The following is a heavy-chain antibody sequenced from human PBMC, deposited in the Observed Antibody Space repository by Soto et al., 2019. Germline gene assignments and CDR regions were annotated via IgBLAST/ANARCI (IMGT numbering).Heavy chain of an antibody. Sequence: QVQLQESGPGLVKPSQTLSLTCTVSGGSISSGGYYWSCIRQHPGKGLEWIGYIYFSGSTYCNPSLKRRVTISVDTSKDQFSLKLSSVTAADTAVYYCASHRGSRDGYNWNSGRYYYYYGMDVWGQGTTVTVSS. CDR2: IYFSGST. CDR1: GGSISSGGYY. V-gene: IGHV4-31*03. D-gene: IGHD1-1*01. CDR3: ASHRGSRDGYNWNSGRYYYYYGMDV. J-gene: IGHJ6*02.